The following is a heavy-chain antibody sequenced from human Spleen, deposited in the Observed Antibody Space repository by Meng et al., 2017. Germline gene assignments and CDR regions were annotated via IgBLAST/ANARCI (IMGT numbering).Heavy chain of an antibody. CDR1: GGSISSYY. CDR3: ARGRIFPDIVATISYYYYYYGMDV. Sequence: GSLRLSCTVSGGSISSYYWSWIRQPPGKGLEWIGHTYYSGGPNYNPSVTGRVTISVDTSKNHFSLKLSSVTAADTAVYYCARGRIFPDIVATISYYYYYYGMDVWGQGTTVTVSS. V-gene: IGHV4-59*01. J-gene: IGHJ6*02. CDR2: TYYSGGP. D-gene: IGHD5-12*01.